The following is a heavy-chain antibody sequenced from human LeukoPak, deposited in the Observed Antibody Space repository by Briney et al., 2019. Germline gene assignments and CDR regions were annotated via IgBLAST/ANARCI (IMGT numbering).Heavy chain of an antibody. V-gene: IGHV3-23*01. D-gene: IGHD5-12*01. CDR2: ISSSDGST. J-gene: IGHJ4*02. Sequence: PGGSLRLSCAASGFTSSSYAMSWVRQAPGKGLEWVSGISSSDGSTYYTDSVKGRFTISRDTSKNTLYLQMHSLRAEDTAVYFCAKHRRGAYAYQFDYWGQGTLVTVSS. CDR3: AKHRRGAYAYQFDY. CDR1: GFTSSSYA.